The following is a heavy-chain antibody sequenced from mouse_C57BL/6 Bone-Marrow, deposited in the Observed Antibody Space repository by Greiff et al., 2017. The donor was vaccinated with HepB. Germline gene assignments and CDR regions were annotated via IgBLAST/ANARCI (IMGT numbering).Heavy chain of an antibody. CDR2: SNPSTGGT. Sequence: VQLQQSGPELVKPGASVKISCKASGYSFTGYYMNWVKQSPEKSLEWIGESNPSTGGTTYNQKFKAKATLTVDISSSTAYMQLKSLTSEDSAVYYCARSGAYYSFWYEFAYWGQGTLVTVSA. J-gene: IGHJ3*01. CDR3: ARSGAYYSFWYEFAY. CDR1: GYSFTGYY. V-gene: IGHV1-42*01. D-gene: IGHD2-12*01.